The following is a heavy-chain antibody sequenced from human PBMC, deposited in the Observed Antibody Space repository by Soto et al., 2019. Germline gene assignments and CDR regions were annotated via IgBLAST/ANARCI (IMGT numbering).Heavy chain of an antibody. D-gene: IGHD3-16*01. Sequence: QVQLVESGGGVVQPGRSLRLSCAASGFTFNSYGMHWVRQAPGKGLEWVSLISHDGHNKYYADSVTGRFTISRDNSNNAVFLQMNSLRPEDAAVYYCFGNLFGRGYWGQGTLVTVSS. CDR1: GFTFNSYG. J-gene: IGHJ4*02. CDR3: FGNLFGRGY. CDR2: ISHDGHNK. V-gene: IGHV3-30*03.